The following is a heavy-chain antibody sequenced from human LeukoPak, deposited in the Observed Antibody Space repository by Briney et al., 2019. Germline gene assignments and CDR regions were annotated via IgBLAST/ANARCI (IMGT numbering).Heavy chain of an antibody. CDR2: IYYSGST. Sequence: TPSETRSLTCTVSGGSISSYYWSWIRQPPGKGLEWIGYIYYSGSTNYNPSLKSRVTISVDTSKNQFSLKLSSVTAADTAVYYCARSALYSYGLNWFDPWGQGTLVTVSS. CDR3: ARSALYSYGLNWFDP. CDR1: GGSISSYY. J-gene: IGHJ5*02. V-gene: IGHV4-59*01. D-gene: IGHD5-18*01.